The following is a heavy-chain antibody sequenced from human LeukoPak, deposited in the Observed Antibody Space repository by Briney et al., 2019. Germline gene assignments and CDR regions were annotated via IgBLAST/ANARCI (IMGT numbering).Heavy chain of an antibody. V-gene: IGHV1-46*01. CDR3: ASEGIAVAAPFDY. J-gene: IGHJ4*02. CDR1: GYTFTSYY. D-gene: IGHD6-19*01. CDR2: INPSGGST. Sequence: ASVTVSCKASGYTFTSYYMHRVRQAPGQGLEWMGIINPSGGSTSYAQKFQGRVTMTRDTSTSTVYMELSSLRSEDTAVYYCASEGIAVAAPFDYWGQGTLVTVSS.